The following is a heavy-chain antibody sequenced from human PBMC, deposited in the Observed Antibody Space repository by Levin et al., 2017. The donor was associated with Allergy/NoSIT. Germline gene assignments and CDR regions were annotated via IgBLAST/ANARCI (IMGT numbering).Heavy chain of an antibody. CDR1: GGTFSSYA. CDR2: IIPIFGTA. Sequence: SVKVSCKASGGTFSSYAISWVRQAPGQGLEWMGGIIPIFGTANYAQKFQGRVTITADKSTSTAYMELSSLRSEDTAVYYCARGTTSPSLLYNWFDPWGQGTLVTVSS. V-gene: IGHV1-69*06. D-gene: IGHD4-11*01. J-gene: IGHJ5*02. CDR3: ARGTTSPSLLYNWFDP.